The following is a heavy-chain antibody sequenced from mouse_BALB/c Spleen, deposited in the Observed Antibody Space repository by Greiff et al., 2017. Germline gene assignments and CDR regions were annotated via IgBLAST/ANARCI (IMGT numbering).Heavy chain of an antibody. CDR3: ARSHGDYYAMDY. Sequence: EVQLQQSGPELVKPGASVKISCKASGYSFTGYFMNWVMQSHGKSLEWIGRINPYNGDTFYNQKFKGKATLTVDKSSSTAHMELRSLASEDSAVYYCARSHGDYYAMDYWGQGTSVTVSS. V-gene: IGHV1-20*02. CDR2: INPYNGDT. CDR1: GYSFTGYF. J-gene: IGHJ4*01.